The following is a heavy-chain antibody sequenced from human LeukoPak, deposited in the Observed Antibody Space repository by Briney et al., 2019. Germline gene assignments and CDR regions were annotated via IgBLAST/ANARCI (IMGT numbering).Heavy chain of an antibody. J-gene: IGHJ4*02. D-gene: IGHD6-13*01. V-gene: IGHV3-23*01. Sequence: GGSLRLSCAASGFTFSSYAMSWVRQAPGKGLEWVSSVNGSGDTTYYADSVKGRFTISRDDSKNTAYLQMNSLKTEDTAVYYCTRYSSSGLDYWGQGTLVTVSS. CDR1: GFTFSSYA. CDR3: TRYSSSGLDY. CDR2: VNGSGDTT.